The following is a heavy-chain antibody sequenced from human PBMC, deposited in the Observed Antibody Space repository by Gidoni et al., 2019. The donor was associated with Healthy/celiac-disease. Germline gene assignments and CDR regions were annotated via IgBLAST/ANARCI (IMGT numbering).Heavy chain of an antibody. Sequence: EVQLVESGGGLVQPGGSLRLSCAASGFTVSSNYMSWVRQAPGKGLEWVSVMYSGGSTYYADSVKGRFTISRDNSKNTLYLQMNSLRAEDTAVYYCARDLQTGTTRGSYYHYGMDVWGQGTTVTVSS. CDR1: GFTVSSNY. V-gene: IGHV3-66*02. D-gene: IGHD1-1*01. J-gene: IGHJ6*02. CDR2: MYSGGST. CDR3: ARDLQTGTTRGSYYHYGMDV.